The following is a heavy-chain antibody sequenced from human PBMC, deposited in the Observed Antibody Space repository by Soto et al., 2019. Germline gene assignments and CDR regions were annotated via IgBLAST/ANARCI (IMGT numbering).Heavy chain of an antibody. CDR2: IFSSGST. D-gene: IGHD5-12*01. J-gene: IGHJ4*02. CDR1: GGSINTFY. Sequence: SETLSLTCTVSGGSINTFYWSWVRQPAGKGLEWIGRIFSSGSTSFNPSLESRVAMSVDTSKNHFSLNLSSVTAADMAVYYCAREGSYSAYNFAHGIQLWSFDFWGQGALATVSS. V-gene: IGHV4-4*07. CDR3: AREGSYSAYNFAHGIQLWSFDF.